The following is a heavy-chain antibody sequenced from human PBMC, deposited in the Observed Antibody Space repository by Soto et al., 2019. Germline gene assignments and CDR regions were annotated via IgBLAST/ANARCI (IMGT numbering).Heavy chain of an antibody. CDR1: GYSFTSYW. Sequence: PGESLKISCKGSGYSFTSYWISWVRQMPGKGLEWMGRIDPSDSYTNYSPSFQGHVTISADKSISTAYLQWSSLKASDTAMYYCARRSYGSSYYYYYGMDVWGQGTTVTVSS. D-gene: IGHD3-10*01. V-gene: IGHV5-10-1*01. J-gene: IGHJ6*01. CDR3: ARRSYGSSYYYYYGMDV. CDR2: IDPSDSYT.